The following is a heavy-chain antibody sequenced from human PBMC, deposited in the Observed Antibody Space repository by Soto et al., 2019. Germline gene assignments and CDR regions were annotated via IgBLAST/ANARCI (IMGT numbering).Heavy chain of an antibody. CDR2: MLYSGLT. CDR1: GYSVSSSDYY. V-gene: IGHV4-39*01. J-gene: IGHJ6*02. CDR3: APLSVSLSGPYGIHV. D-gene: IGHD2-15*01. Sequence: SETLSLTCSVSGYSVSSSDYYWAWIRQPPGKGLEWIGSMLYSGLTYYNPSLKSRVTLSVDTSKNQYSVRLNSVTASDTAVYYCAPLSVSLSGPYGIHVWGQGTTVTVSS.